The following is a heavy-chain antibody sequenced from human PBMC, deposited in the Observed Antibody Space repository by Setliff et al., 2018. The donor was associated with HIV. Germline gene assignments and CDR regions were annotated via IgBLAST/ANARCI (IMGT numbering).Heavy chain of an antibody. Sequence: ASVKVSCKASGGTFSSYTINWVRQAPGQGLEWMGGIIPIFGTANYAQKFQGRVTITTDESTSTAYMELSSLRSEDTALYYCARTREMVRGVITPAFDYWGLGTLVTVS. V-gene: IGHV1-69*05. J-gene: IGHJ4*02. D-gene: IGHD3-10*01. CDR1: GGTFSSYT. CDR3: ARTREMVRGVITPAFDY. CDR2: IIPIFGTA.